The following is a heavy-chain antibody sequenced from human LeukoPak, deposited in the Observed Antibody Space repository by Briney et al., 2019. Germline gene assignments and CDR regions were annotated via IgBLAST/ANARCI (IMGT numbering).Heavy chain of an antibody. J-gene: IGHJ4*02. CDR3: ARGGIVAGTSTYFDY. Sequence: ASVKVSCKASGYTFTSYGISWVRQAPGQGLEWMGWISAYNGNTNYAQKLQGRVTMTTDTSTSTAYMELRSLRSDDTAVYYCARGGIVAGTSTYFDYWGQGTLVTVPS. CDR2: ISAYNGNT. CDR1: GYTFTSYG. D-gene: IGHD6-19*01. V-gene: IGHV1-18*01.